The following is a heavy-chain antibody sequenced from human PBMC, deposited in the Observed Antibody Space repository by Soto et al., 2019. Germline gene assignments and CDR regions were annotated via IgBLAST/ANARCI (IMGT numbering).Heavy chain of an antibody. J-gene: IGHJ4*02. V-gene: IGHV3-74*02. CDR3: ASIPMVRGPSDY. CDR1: GFSFSSNW. D-gene: IGHD3-10*01. Sequence: EVQLVESGGGLVQPGGSLRLSCAASGFSFSSNWMHWVRQAPGKGLVWVAHINGDGSTTQYADSVQGRFTISRDNTENTLYLRMNSLRADDTAVYYCASIPMVRGPSDYWGQGALVTVSS. CDR2: INGDGSTT.